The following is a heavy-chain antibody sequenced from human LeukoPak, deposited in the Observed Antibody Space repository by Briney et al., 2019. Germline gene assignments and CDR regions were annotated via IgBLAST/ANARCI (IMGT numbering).Heavy chain of an antibody. Sequence: GGSLRLSCAASGFTFSDYTLNWVRQAPGKGLEWVSSISYSGEYIYYADSVEGRFTISRDNAKNSLHLQMNSLRAEDTAIYYCATDRGGYDPLDYWGQGTLVTVSS. V-gene: IGHV3-21*01. CDR1: GFTFSDYT. D-gene: IGHD5-12*01. CDR2: ISYSGEYI. CDR3: ATDRGGYDPLDY. J-gene: IGHJ4*02.